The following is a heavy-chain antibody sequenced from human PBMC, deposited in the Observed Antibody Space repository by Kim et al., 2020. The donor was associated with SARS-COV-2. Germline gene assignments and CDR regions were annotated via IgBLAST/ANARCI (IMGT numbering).Heavy chain of an antibody. D-gene: IGHD1-26*01. CDR1: GFTLSSYA. CDR3: ARDSRGYTGIRLSFDI. V-gene: IGHV3-23*03. J-gene: IGHJ3*02. CDR2: IYSGVTGT. Sequence: GGSLRLSCAASGFTLSSYAMSWVRQAPGMGLEWVSVIYSGVTGTNYADSVKGRFTISRDSAKNTLYLQMNSLTAEDTALYYCARDSRGYTGIRLSFDIWGQGTMVTVSS.